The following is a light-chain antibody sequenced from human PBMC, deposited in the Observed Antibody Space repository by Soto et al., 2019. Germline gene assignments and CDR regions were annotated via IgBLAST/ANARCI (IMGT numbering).Light chain of an antibody. CDR1: QGIRNY. CDR3: QKYNRAPVT. J-gene: IGKJ3*01. V-gene: IGKV1-27*01. CDR2: AAS. Sequence: DIQMTQSPSSLSASVGDRVTITCRASQGIRNYLAWYQQKPGKVPKLLIYAASTLQSGVPSRFSGSGSGTDFTLTISSLQPEDVATYYCQKYNRAPVTFGPGTKVDIK.